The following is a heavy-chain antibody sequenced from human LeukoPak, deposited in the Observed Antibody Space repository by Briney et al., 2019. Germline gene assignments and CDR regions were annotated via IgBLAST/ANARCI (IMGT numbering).Heavy chain of an antibody. CDR3: ARDHYYYYYMDV. V-gene: IGHV1-69*05. J-gene: IGHJ6*03. Sequence: ASVKVSCKASGGTFSSYAISCVRQAPGQGLEWMGRIIPIFGTANYAQKFQGRVTITTDESTSTAYMELSSLRSEDTAVYYCARDHYYYYYMDVWGKGTTVTVSS. CDR1: GGTFSSYA. CDR2: IIPIFGTA.